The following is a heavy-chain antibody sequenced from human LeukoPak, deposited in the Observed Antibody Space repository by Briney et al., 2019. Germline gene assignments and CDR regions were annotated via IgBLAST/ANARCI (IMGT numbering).Heavy chain of an antibody. CDR3: ARDLTNYYDSSGTRRYYYMDV. D-gene: IGHD3-22*01. V-gene: IGHV4-59*01. J-gene: IGHJ6*03. CDR2: IYYRGST. CDR1: GGSISSYY. Sequence: SETLSLTCTVSGGSISSYYWSWLRQPPGKGLEYIGYIYYRGSTNYNPSLKSRVTISLDTSKNQFSLKLSSVTAADTAVYYCARDLTNYYDSSGTRRYYYMDVWGKGTTVIVSS.